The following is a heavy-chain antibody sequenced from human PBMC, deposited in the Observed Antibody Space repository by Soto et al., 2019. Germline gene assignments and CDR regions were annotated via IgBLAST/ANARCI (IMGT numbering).Heavy chain of an antibody. CDR3: ARAHGGSIAAAGPYFDY. CDR2: INPSGGST. J-gene: IGHJ4*02. CDR1: GYTFTSYY. D-gene: IGHD6-13*01. V-gene: IGHV1-46*01. Sequence: ASVKVSCKASGYTFTSYYMHWVRQAPGQGLEWMGIINPSGGSTSYAQKFQGRVTMTRDTSTSTVYMELSSLRSEDTAVYYCARAHGGSIAAAGPYFDYWGQGTLVTVSS.